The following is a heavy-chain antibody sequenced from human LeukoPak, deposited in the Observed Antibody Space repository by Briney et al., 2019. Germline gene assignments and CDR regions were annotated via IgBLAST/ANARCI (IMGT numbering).Heavy chain of an antibody. CDR1: GFTFSRYY. J-gene: IGHJ4*02. V-gene: IGHV3-20*04. D-gene: IGHD3-10*01. Sequence: PGGSLRLSCAASGFTFSRYYMHWVRQAPGKGLEWVSGINWNGGSTGYADSVKGRFTISRDNAKNSLYLQMNSLRAEDTALYYCATTYYYGSGSIHWGQGTLVTVSS. CDR3: ATTYYYGSGSIH. CDR2: INWNGGST.